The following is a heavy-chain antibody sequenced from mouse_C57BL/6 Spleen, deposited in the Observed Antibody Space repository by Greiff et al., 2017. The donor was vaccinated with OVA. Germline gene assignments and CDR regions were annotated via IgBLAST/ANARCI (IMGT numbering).Heavy chain of an antibody. CDR3: ARGYYGNYEAMDY. D-gene: IGHD2-1*01. Sequence: QVQLQQPGAELVRPGSSVKLSCKASGYTFTSYWMDWVKQRPGQGLEWIGNIYPSDSETNYNQKFKDKATLTVDKSSSTAYMQLSSLTSEDSAVYYCARGYYGNYEAMDYWGQGTSVTVSS. CDR2: IYPSDSET. V-gene: IGHV1-61*01. CDR1: GYTFTSYW. J-gene: IGHJ4*01.